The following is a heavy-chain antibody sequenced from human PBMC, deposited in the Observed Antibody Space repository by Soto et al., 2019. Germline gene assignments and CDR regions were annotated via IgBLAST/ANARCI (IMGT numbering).Heavy chain of an antibody. CDR2: ISSSSSTI. CDR1: GCTVSSSS. V-gene: IGHV3-48*02. CDR3: ARESRFLEWLSLNWFDP. Sequence: PGGSVRLSFASSGCTVSSSSINWARQAPGKGLEWVSYISSSSSTIYYADSVKGRFTISRDNAKNSLYLQMNSLRDEDTAVYYCARESRFLEWLSLNWFDPWGQGTLVTVSS. J-gene: IGHJ5*02. D-gene: IGHD3-3*01.